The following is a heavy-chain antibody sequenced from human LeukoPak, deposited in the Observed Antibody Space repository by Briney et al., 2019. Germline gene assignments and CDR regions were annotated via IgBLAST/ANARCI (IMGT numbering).Heavy chain of an antibody. CDR3: ARRGGSLNYFDH. CDR2: IYPRDSTT. J-gene: IGHJ4*02. Sequence: GESLKISCTSSGYTFTHDWIGWVRQMPGKGLEWMGIIYPRDSTTRYSPAFEGQVTISADKSISTAYLQWSSLKASDTAMYFCARRGGSLNYFDHWGQGTLVTVSS. D-gene: IGHD1-26*01. CDR1: GYTFTHDW. V-gene: IGHV5-51*01.